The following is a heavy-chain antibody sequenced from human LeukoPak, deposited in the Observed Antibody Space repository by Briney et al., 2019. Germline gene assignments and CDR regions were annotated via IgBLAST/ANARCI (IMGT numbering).Heavy chain of an antibody. J-gene: IGHJ4*02. CDR3: ARQGDYCSTTSCYDY. V-gene: IGHV4-39*01. D-gene: IGHD2-2*01. CDR2: IYYSGST. Sequence: PSETLSLTCTVSGDSISSSNYYWGWIRQPPGKGLEWIGTIYYSGSTYYNPSLKSRVTISVDTSKNQFSLKLSSVTAADTAVYYCARQGDYCSTTSCYDYWGQGILATVSS. CDR1: GDSISSSNYY.